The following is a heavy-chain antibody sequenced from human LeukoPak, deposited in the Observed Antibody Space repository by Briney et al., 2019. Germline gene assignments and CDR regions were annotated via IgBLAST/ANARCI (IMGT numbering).Heavy chain of an antibody. J-gene: IGHJ5*02. CDR1: GYTFTDYY. D-gene: IGHD2-15*01. Sequence: ASVKVSCKASGYTFTDYYVHWVRQAPGQGLEGMGWINPNSGGTNYAPKFQGRVTMTRDTSICTAYMELSRLRSDDSAVYYCARVDIVVVVAVGSFDPWGQGTLVTVSS. V-gene: IGHV1-2*02. CDR2: INPNSGGT. CDR3: ARVDIVVVVAVGSFDP.